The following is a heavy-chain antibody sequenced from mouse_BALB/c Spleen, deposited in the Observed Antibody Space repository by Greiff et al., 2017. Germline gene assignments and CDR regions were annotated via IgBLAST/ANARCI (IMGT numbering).Heavy chain of an antibody. CDR2: IYPGSGNT. CDR1: GYAFTNYW. D-gene: IGHD2-2*01. V-gene: IGHV1-63*01. J-gene: IGHJ2*01. Sequence: QVQLKQSGAELVRPGTSVKISCKASGYAFTNYWLGWVKQRPGHGLEWIGDIYPGSGNTYYNEKFKGKATLTADKSSSTAYMQLSSLTSEDSAVYFCARGAVTPTRYFDYWGQGTTLTVSS. CDR3: ARGAVTPTRYFDY.